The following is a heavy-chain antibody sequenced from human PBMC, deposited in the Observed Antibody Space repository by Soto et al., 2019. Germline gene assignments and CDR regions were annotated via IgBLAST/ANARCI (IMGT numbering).Heavy chain of an antibody. Sequence: ASETLSLTCIVSGVSISTYYWIWIRQPPGKGLEWIGYIYYSGSTNYNPSLTSRVTISVETSKNQFSLSLSSVTAADTAVYYCASPRYSYGVYYLDHWGPGTLVTVSS. CDR3: ASPRYSYGVYYLDH. CDR2: IYYSGST. J-gene: IGHJ4*02. D-gene: IGHD5-18*01. V-gene: IGHV4-59*08. CDR1: GVSISTYY.